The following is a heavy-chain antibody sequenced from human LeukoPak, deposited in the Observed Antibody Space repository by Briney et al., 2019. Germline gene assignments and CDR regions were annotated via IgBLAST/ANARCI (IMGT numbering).Heavy chain of an antibody. CDR3: ARGRRYSGYDAFGY. CDR1: GYTFTNYD. D-gene: IGHD5-12*01. Sequence: ASVKVSCKASGYTFTNYDINWVRQAAGQGREWMGWMNPNSGNTGYAQKFQGRVTMTRNTSISTAYMELSSLRSEDTAVYYCARGRRYSGYDAFGYWGQGTLVTVSS. V-gene: IGHV1-8*01. J-gene: IGHJ4*02. CDR2: MNPNSGNT.